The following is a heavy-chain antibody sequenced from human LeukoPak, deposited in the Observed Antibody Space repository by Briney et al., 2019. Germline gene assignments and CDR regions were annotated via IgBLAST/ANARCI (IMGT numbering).Heavy chain of an antibody. CDR1: GGSFSGYY. V-gene: IGHV4-34*01. CDR2: INHSGST. J-gene: IGHJ4*02. D-gene: IGHD3-22*01. Sequence: SETLSLTCAVYGGSFSGYYWSWVRQPPGKGLEWIGEINHSGSTNYNPSLKSRVTISVDTSKKQFSLKLSSVTAADTAVYYCARGLRTNLWDSRGLWGQGTLVTVSS. CDR3: ARGLRTNLWDSRGL.